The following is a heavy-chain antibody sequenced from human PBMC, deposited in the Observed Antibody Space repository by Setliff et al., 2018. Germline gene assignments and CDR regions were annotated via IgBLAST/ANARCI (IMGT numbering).Heavy chain of an antibody. V-gene: IGHV4-59*01. Sequence: PSETLSLTCTVSGGSISSYYWSWIRQPPGKGLEWIGYMYYSGSTNYNPSFKSRVTISVDTSKNQFSLKLSSVTAADTAVYYCARAPPSSGWTSRGYYYYYMDVWGKGTTVTVSS. J-gene: IGHJ6*03. D-gene: IGHD6-19*01. CDR1: GGSISSYY. CDR3: ARAPPSSGWTSRGYYYYYMDV. CDR2: MYYSGST.